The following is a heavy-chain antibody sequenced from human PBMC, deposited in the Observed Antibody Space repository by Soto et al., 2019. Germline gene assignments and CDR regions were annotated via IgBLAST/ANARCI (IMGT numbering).Heavy chain of an antibody. J-gene: IGHJ4*02. D-gene: IGHD3-22*01. V-gene: IGHV3-48*02. CDR2: ISSSSSSI. CDR3: AREDSSGYLDY. Sequence: EVQLVESGGGLVQPGGSLRLSCAASGFTFSSYSMNWVRQAPGKGLEWVSYISSSSSSIYYADSVKGRFTISRHNAKNSLYLQINSLRDEDTAVYYCAREDSSGYLDYWGQGTLVTVAS. CDR1: GFTFSSYS.